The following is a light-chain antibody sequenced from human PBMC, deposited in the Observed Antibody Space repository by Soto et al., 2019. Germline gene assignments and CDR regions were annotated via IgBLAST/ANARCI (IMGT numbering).Light chain of an antibody. CDR1: QSVSSY. CDR2: GAS. Sequence: EIVLTQSPATLSLTPGERASLSCRASQSVSSYLAWYQQKPGQAPRLLIYGASSRATDIPHGFSGSGSGTDFTLTISRLEPEDFALYYCQQYLSLPVTFGQGTRLEIK. V-gene: IGKV3-20*01. J-gene: IGKJ5*01. CDR3: QQYLSLPVT.